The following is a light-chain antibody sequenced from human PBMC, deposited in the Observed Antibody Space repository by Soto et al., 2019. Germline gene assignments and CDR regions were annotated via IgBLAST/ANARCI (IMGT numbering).Light chain of an antibody. V-gene: IGKV3-20*01. CDR3: QQYGSSLWT. CDR1: QSVSSSY. Sequence: EIVLTQSPGTLSLSPGERATLSARASQSVSSSYLAWYQQKPGQAPRLLIYGASSRATGIPDRSSGSGSGTDFTLTISRLEPEDFAVYFCQQYGSSLWTFGQGTKVDIK. CDR2: GAS. J-gene: IGKJ1*01.